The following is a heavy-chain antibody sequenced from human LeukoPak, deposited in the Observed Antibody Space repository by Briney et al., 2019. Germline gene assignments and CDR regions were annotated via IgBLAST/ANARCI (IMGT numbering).Heavy chain of an antibody. J-gene: IGHJ4*02. V-gene: IGHV3-30*03. Sequence: PGGSLRLSCAASGFTFSSYGMHWVRQAPGKGLEWVAVISYDGSNKYYSDSVKGRFTISRDNSKNTLYLQMNSLRAEDTAVYYCARDRGRSNNGPFDSWGQGTLVTVSS. CDR3: ARDRGRSNNGPFDS. CDR1: GFTFSSYG. D-gene: IGHD1/OR15-1a*01. CDR2: ISYDGSNK.